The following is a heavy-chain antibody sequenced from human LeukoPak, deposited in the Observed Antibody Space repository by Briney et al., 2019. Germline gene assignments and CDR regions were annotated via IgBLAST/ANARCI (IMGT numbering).Heavy chain of an antibody. D-gene: IGHD2-2*02. Sequence: PSETLSLTCPVYGSSFSAYYWSWIRQPPGRGLGWNGAINNSGGTNYNPSLRSRVTRSVDTSKNQFSLKLSAMTAADTAVYYCASTRIVVVPAAIGFDYWGQGTLVTVSS. CDR3: ASTRIVVVPAAIGFDY. V-gene: IGHV4-34*01. CDR1: GSSFSAYY. CDR2: INNSGGT. J-gene: IGHJ4*02.